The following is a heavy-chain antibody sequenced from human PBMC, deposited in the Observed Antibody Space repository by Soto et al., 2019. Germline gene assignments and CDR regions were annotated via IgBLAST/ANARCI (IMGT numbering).Heavy chain of an antibody. CDR2: IYYSGST. CDR3: ARVVDAAMLS. D-gene: IGHD5-18*01. V-gene: IGHV4-30-4*01. J-gene: IGHJ4*02. CDR1: GGSISSGDYY. Sequence: QVQLQESGPGLVKPSQTLSLTCTVSGGSISSGDYYWTWIRQPPGKGLEWIGYIYYSGSTYYNPSLNSRVTISIDTSKNPLSLKLSSVTAADTAVYYCARVVDAAMLSWGQGTLVTVSS.